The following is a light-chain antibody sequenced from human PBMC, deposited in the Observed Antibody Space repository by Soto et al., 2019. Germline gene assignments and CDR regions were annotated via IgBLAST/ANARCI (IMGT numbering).Light chain of an antibody. V-gene: IGLV2-14*01. CDR3: SSYTSDSNPYV. CDR1: SGDVGGYNY. J-gene: IGLJ1*01. Sequence: QSVLTQPPSVSGSPGQSITISCTGTSGDVGGYNYVSWYQHHPGKAPKLMISEVSNRPSGVSNRFSGSKSGNTASLTISGLQAEDEADYYCSSYTSDSNPYVFGTGTKLTVL. CDR2: EVS.